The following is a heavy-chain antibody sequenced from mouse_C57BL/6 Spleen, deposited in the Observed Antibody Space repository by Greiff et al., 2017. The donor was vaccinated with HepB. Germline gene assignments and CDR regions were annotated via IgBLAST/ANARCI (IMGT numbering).Heavy chain of an antibody. J-gene: IGHJ3*01. V-gene: IGHV1-81*01. Sequence: QVHVKQSGAELARPGASVKLSCKASGYTFTSYGISWVKQRTGQGLEWIGEIYPRSGNTYYNEKFKGKATLTADKSSSTAYMELRSLTSEDSAVYFCAREGTVGNYWFAYWGQGTLVTVSA. CDR3: AREGTVGNYWFAY. CDR1: GYTFTSYG. D-gene: IGHD2-1*01. CDR2: IYPRSGNT.